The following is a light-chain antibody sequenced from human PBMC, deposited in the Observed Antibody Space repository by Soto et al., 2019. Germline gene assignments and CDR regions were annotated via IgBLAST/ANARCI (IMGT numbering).Light chain of an antibody. Sequence: NQVTQSPSTLSAKVRDRVSITCRASQSISSWLAWYQQKPGKAPKLLIYDASSLESGVPSRFSGSGSGTEFTLAISSLQPDDFATYYCPQYNSYSWTFGHGTIVDVK. CDR1: QSISSW. CDR2: DAS. J-gene: IGKJ1*01. V-gene: IGKV1-5*01. CDR3: PQYNSYSWT.